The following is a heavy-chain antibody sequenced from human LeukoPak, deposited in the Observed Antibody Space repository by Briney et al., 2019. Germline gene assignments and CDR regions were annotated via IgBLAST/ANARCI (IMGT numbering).Heavy chain of an antibody. V-gene: IGHV1-69*06. Sequence: ASVKVSCKASGGTFSSYAISWVRQAPGQGLEWMGGIIPIFGTANYAQKFQGRVTITADKSTSTAYMELSSLRSEDTAAYYCARESPRHDAFDIWGQGTMVTVSS. J-gene: IGHJ3*02. CDR3: ARESPRHDAFDI. CDR2: IIPIFGTA. CDR1: GGTFSSYA.